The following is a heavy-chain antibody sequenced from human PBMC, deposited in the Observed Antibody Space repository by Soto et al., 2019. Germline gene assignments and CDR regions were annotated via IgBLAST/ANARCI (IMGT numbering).Heavy chain of an antibody. D-gene: IGHD6-13*01. CDR3: ASHAYSSSWLYYYGMDV. J-gene: IGHJ6*02. V-gene: IGHV4-34*01. CDR1: GGSFSGYY. CDR2: INHSGST. Sequence: ETLSLTCAVYGGSFSGYYWSWIRQPPGKGLEWIGEINHSGSTNYNPSLKSRVTISVDTSKNQFSLKLSSVTAADTAVYYCASHAYSSSWLYYYGMDVWGQGTTVTSP.